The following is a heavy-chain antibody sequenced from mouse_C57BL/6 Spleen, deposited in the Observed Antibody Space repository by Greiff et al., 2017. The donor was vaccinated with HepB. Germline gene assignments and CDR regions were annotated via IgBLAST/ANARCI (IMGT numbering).Heavy chain of an antibody. CDR2: ISGGGGNT. V-gene: IGHV5-9*01. Sequence: DVKLVESGGGLVKPGGSLKLSCAASGFTFSSYTMSWVRQTPETRLEWVATISGGGGNTYYPDSVKGRFTISRDNAKNTLYLQMSSLRSEDTALYYCARHLNRGFAYWGQGTLVTVSA. CDR3: ARHLNRGFAY. CDR1: GFTFSSYT. J-gene: IGHJ3*01.